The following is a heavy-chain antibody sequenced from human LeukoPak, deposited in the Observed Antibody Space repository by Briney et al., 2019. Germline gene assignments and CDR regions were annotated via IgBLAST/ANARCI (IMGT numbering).Heavy chain of an antibody. Sequence: GGSLRLSCAASGFTFSDYYMSWIRQAPGKGLEWVSYISSSGSTIYYADSVKGRFTISRDNAKNSLYLQMNSLRAEDTAVYYCAKENSVADPFDYWGQGTLVTVSS. D-gene: IGHD6-19*01. CDR1: GFTFSDYY. V-gene: IGHV3-11*01. CDR3: AKENSVADPFDY. J-gene: IGHJ4*02. CDR2: ISSSGSTI.